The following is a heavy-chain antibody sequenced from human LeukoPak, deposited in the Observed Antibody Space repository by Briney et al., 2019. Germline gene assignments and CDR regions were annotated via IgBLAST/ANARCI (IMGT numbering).Heavy chain of an antibody. CDR1: GFTFGSYG. CDR2: IWYDGSNK. CDR3: ARDEAAAGPYYYYYGMDV. D-gene: IGHD6-13*01. V-gene: IGHV3-33*01. J-gene: IGHJ6*02. Sequence: QPGRSLRLSCAASGFTFGSYGMHWVRQAPGKGLEWVAVIWYDGSNKYYADSVKGRFTISRDNSKNTLYLQMNSLRAEDTAVYYCARDEAAAGPYYYYYGMDVWGQGTTVTVSS.